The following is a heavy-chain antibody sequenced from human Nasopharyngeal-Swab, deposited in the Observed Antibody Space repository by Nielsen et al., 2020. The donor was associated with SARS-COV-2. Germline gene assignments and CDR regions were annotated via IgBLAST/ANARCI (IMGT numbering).Heavy chain of an antibody. J-gene: IGHJ3*01. D-gene: IGHD3-16*01. CDR1: GFTFSSYW. CDR2: INSDGSST. V-gene: IGHV3-74*01. CDR3: ASGNDYVWGTYAFDL. Sequence: GGSLRLSCAASGFTFSSYWMHWVRQAPGKELVWVSRINSDGSSTSYADSVKGRFTISRDNAKNTLYLQMNSLRAEDTAVYYCASGNDYVWGTYAFDLWGQGTVVTVSS.